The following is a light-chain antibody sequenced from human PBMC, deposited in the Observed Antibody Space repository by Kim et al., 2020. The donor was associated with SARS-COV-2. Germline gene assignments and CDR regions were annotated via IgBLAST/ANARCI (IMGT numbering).Light chain of an antibody. Sequence: QGERATLSCRTSQSVCSSCLAWYQQKPGQAPRLLIYSVSKRATGIPDRFSGSGSGTDFTLTISRLEPEDFAVYYCQQYGIAPPYTIGQGTKLEI. CDR3: QQYGIAPPYT. J-gene: IGKJ2*01. V-gene: IGKV3-20*01. CDR1: QSVCSSC. CDR2: SVS.